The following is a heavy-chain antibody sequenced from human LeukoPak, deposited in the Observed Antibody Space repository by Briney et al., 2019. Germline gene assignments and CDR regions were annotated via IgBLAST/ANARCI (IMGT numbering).Heavy chain of an antibody. D-gene: IGHD3-22*01. CDR2: IYYSGST. V-gene: IGHV4-59*01. Sequence: PSETLSLTCTVSGGSISSYYWSWIRQPPGKGPEWIGYIYYSGSTNYNPSLKSRVTISVDTSKNQFSLKLSSVTAADTAVYYCARDAPSNYYDSSGYPFYYFDYWGQGTLVTVSS. CDR3: ARDAPSNYYDSSGYPFYYFDY. CDR1: GGSISSYY. J-gene: IGHJ4*02.